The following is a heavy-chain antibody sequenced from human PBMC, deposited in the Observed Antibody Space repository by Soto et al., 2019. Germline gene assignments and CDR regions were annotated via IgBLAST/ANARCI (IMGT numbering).Heavy chain of an antibody. D-gene: IGHD2-2*01. CDR3: AKDRTNNADVWDEGCDY. CDR1: GFTFSSYP. J-gene: IGHJ4*02. V-gene: IGHV3-23*01. Sequence: EVQLLESGGGLVQPGGSLRLSCAASGFTFSSYPMSWVRQAPGQGLEWVSTISGRGTTTYHADSVKGRFTISRDNSESTLYLQMTSLRAEDAAVYYCAKDRTNNADVWDEGCDYWGQGTLVTVSS. CDR2: ISGRGTTT.